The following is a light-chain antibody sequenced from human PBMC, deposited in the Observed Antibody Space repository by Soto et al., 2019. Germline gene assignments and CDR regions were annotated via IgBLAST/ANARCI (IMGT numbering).Light chain of an antibody. CDR3: QQYGSSQYT. CDR2: GAS. Sequence: EIVLTQSPGTLSLSPGERATLSCRASQSVSSSYLAWHQQKPGQAPRLLSYGASSRATGIPDRFHGSGSGTDFTLTISRLGPEDFAVYCCQQYGSSQYTFGQGTKLEIK. J-gene: IGKJ2*01. CDR1: QSVSSSY. V-gene: IGKV3-20*01.